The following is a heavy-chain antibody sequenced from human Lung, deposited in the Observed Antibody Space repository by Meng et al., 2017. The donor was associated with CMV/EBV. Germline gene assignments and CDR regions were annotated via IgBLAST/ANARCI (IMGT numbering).Heavy chain of an antibody. V-gene: IGHV4-39*01. J-gene: IGHJ4*02. CDR3: ARHFGSGSYPFDY. CDR1: GGTIKINSFY. Sequence: SXTLSLXCAVSGGTIKINSFYWAWIRQTPGQGLEWIGSVFYSGSTYYNSSLKSRVTITVDTSKHQFSLNVYSVTAADTAVFYCARHFGSGSYPFDYWGQGXLVTVSS. CDR2: VFYSGST. D-gene: IGHD1-26*01.